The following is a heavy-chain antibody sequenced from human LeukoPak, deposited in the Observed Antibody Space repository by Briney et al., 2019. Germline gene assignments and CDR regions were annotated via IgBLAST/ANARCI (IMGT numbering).Heavy chain of an antibody. J-gene: IGHJ4*02. V-gene: IGHV3-11*01. D-gene: IGHD1-26*01. Sequence: GGSLRLSCAASGFTFSDYYMSWIRQAPGKGLEWVSYISSSGSTIYYADSVKGRFTISRDNAKNSLYLQMNSLRAEDTAVYYCESGSYYAQTFDYWGQGTLVTGSS. CDR1: GFTFSDYY. CDR2: ISSSGSTI. CDR3: ESGSYYAQTFDY.